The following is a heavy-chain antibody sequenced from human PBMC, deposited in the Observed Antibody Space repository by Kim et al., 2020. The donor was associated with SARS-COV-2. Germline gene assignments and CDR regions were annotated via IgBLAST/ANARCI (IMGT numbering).Heavy chain of an antibody. D-gene: IGHD5-12*01. Sequence: GESLKMSCKGSGYTFTSYWIAWVRQMPGKGLDWMGVIYPGDSDTTYNPSFQGQVTISADKSISTAYLQWSSLMASDTALYYCAKSGQNPNSGMASMDVWGQGTTVTVSS. CDR3: AKSGQNPNSGMASMDV. CDR1: GYTFTSYW. CDR2: IYPGDSDT. V-gene: IGHV5-51*01. J-gene: IGHJ6*02.